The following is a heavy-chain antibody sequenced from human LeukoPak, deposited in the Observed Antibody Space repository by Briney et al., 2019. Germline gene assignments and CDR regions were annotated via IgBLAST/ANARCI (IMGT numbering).Heavy chain of an antibody. CDR1: GFTFSRHY. CDR2: VNGVGTDK. J-gene: IGHJ6*02. Sequence: GGSLRLSCAASGFTFSRHYMHWVRQAPGKGLVWVSRVNGVGTDKIYADSVKGRFTISRDNAKNTLYLQMNSLRVEDTAVYYCARGRPNDSSGYQPYYYYYGMDVWGQGTTVTVSS. CDR3: ARGRPNDSSGYQPYYYYYGMDV. V-gene: IGHV3-74*01. D-gene: IGHD3-22*01.